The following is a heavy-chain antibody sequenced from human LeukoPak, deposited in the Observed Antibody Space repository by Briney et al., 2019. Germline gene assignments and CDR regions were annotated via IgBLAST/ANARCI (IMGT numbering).Heavy chain of an antibody. J-gene: IGHJ4*02. CDR1: GYSFTSYW. V-gene: IGHV5-51*01. CDR2: IYLGDSDT. Sequence: GESLNISCKGSGYSFTSYWIAWVRQTPGKGLEWMGIIYLGDSDTAYSPSFQGQVTILVDKSISSAYLLWSSLKASDTAMYDCARRVLDYGVETFEYWGQGTLVTVSS. D-gene: IGHD4-17*01. CDR3: ARRVLDYGVETFEY.